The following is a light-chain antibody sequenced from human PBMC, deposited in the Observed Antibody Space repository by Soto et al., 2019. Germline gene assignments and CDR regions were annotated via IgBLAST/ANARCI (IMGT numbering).Light chain of an antibody. CDR3: HQYDKRPHT. V-gene: IGKV3-15*01. CDR1: QSVSST. CDR2: DAS. J-gene: IGKJ1*01. Sequence: EIVLTQSPATLSVSPGESTTLSCRASQSVSSTLAWFQLKPGQSPRLLIYDASTRATGIPDRFSGTGSGTDLTLTSSRLQSEDFAVYYCHQYDKRPHTFGQGTKVEIK.